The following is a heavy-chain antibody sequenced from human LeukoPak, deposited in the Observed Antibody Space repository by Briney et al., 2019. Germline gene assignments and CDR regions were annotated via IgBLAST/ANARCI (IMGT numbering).Heavy chain of an antibody. CDR3: ARKSGSYLE. J-gene: IGHJ4*02. CDR1: GFTVRSNY. D-gene: IGHD1-26*01. V-gene: IGHV3-53*01. CDR2: IYSGGNT. Sequence: GGSLRLSCAASGFTVRSNYMGWVRQAPGEGLEWVSVIYSGGNTYYADSVKDRFTISRDNSRNTLYLQMNSLRAEDTALYYCARKSGSYLEWGQGTLVTVSS.